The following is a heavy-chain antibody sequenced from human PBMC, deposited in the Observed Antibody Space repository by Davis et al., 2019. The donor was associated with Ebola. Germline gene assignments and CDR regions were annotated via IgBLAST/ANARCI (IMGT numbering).Heavy chain of an antibody. CDR2: IKQDGSEK. CDR1: GFTFSGSA. CDR3: ARGGKGVHYYYYGMDV. J-gene: IGHJ6*02. Sequence: GGSLRLSCAASGFTFSGSAMHWVRQAPGKGLEWVANIKQDGSEKYYVDSVKGRFTISRDNAKNSLYLQMNSLRAEDTAVYYCARGGKGVHYYYYGMDVWGQGTTVTVSS. D-gene: IGHD3-10*01. V-gene: IGHV3-7*01.